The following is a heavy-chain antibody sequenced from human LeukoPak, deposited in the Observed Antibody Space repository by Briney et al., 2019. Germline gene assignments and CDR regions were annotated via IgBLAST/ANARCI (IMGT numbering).Heavy chain of an antibody. J-gene: IGHJ4*02. CDR3: ARAGRYPGVLY. Sequence: RGSLRLSCAASGFTVSSNYMSWVRQAPGKGLEWVSVIYSGGSTYYADSVKGRFTISRDNSKNTLYLQMNSLRAEDTAVYYCARAGRYPGVLYWGQGTLVAVSS. CDR2: IYSGGST. CDR1: GFTVSSNY. D-gene: IGHD3-16*02. V-gene: IGHV3-53*01.